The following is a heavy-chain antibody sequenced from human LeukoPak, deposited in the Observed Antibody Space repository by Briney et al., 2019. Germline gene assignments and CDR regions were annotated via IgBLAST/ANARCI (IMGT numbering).Heavy chain of an antibody. Sequence: PSETLSLTCDVSGGSISSGLYSWSWIRQPLGKGLEWIGYIYHTGSTYYNPSLKSRVTISVDTSKNQFSLRLSSVTAADTAVYYCARLQYCSGTSCYWFDPWRQGTLVTVSS. V-gene: IGHV4-30-2*01. CDR1: GGSISSGLYS. D-gene: IGHD2-2*01. J-gene: IGHJ5*02. CDR2: IYHTGST. CDR3: ARLQYCSGTSCYWFDP.